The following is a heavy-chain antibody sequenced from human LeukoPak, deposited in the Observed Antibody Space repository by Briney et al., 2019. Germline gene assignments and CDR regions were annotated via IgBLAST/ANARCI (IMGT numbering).Heavy chain of an antibody. CDR2: IYYSGST. J-gene: IGHJ4*02. CDR1: GGSISSRSYY. D-gene: IGHD2-2*01. Sequence: PSETLSLTCTVSGGSISSRSYYWGWIRQPPGKGLEWIGSIYYSGSTYYNPSLKSRVTISVDTSKNQFSLKLSSVTAADTAVYYCARNVGYCSSTSCYDLYFDYWGQGTLVTVSS. CDR3: ARNVGYCSSTSCYDLYFDY. V-gene: IGHV4-39*01.